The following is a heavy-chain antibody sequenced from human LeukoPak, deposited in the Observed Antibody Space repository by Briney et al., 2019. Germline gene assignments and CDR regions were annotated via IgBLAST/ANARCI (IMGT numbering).Heavy chain of an antibody. D-gene: IGHD6-13*01. Sequence: ASVKVSCKVSGYTLTELSMHWVRQAPGKGLEWTGGFDPEDGETIYAQKFQGRVTMTEDTSTDTAYMELSSLRSEDTAVYYCATLAFSGIAAAGTDFQHWGQGTLVTVSP. V-gene: IGHV1-24*01. CDR2: FDPEDGET. CDR1: GYTLTELS. J-gene: IGHJ1*01. CDR3: ATLAFSGIAAAGTDFQH.